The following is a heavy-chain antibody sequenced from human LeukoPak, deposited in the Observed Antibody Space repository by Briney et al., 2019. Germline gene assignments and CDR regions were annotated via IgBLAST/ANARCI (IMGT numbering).Heavy chain of an antibody. CDR1: GFTVSSSY. CDR3: ARDAIDY. J-gene: IGHJ4*02. D-gene: IGHD2-15*01. Sequence: GGSLRLSCAASGFTVSSSYMTWVRQAPGKGLEWVSVIYGGDNTYYADSVKDRFTISRDNSKNTLYLQMNSLRADDTAVYSCARDAIDYWGQGTLVTVSS. V-gene: IGHV3-66*01. CDR2: IYGGDNT.